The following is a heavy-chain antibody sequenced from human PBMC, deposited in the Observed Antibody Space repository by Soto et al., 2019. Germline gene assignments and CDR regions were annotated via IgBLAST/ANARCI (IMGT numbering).Heavy chain of an antibody. CDR1: GGTFSSYA. V-gene: IGHV1-69*13. D-gene: IGHD2-8*01. J-gene: IGHJ4*02. CDR2: IIPIFGTA. CDR3: ARGRPGRYCTNGVCYHFDY. Sequence: ASVKVSCKASGGTFSSYAISWVRQAPGQGLEWMGGIIPIFGTANYAQKFQGRVTITADESTSTAYMELSSLRSEDTAVYYCARGRPGRYCTNGVCYHFDYWGQGTRVTVSS.